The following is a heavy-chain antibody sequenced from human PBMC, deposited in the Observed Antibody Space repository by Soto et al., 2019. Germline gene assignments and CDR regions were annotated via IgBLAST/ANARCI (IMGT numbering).Heavy chain of an antibody. J-gene: IGHJ4*02. CDR1: GFSFSNYA. CDR3: AKEVPGHFDY. Sequence: GGSLRLSCAASGFSFSNYAMHWVRQAPGKGLEWVSVSGSGGFTYYADSVKGRLTISRDNSKNTLYLQLNSLRAEDTAVYYCAKEVPGHFDYWGQGTLVTVSS. CDR2: SGSGGFT. V-gene: IGHV3-23*01.